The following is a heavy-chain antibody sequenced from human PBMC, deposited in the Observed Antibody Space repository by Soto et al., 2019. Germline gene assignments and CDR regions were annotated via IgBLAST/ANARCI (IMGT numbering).Heavy chain of an antibody. CDR2: ISTYNGNT. CDR3: ARDEYNNGRNWLNP. J-gene: IGHJ5*02. Sequence: QVELVQSGPEVKKPGASVKVSCKASGYSFSNSGFSWMRQAPGQGLEWMGWISTYNGNTNYAQKFQGRLSMTRDTSTTTAFMELTTLRSDDTAVYYCARDEYNNGRNWLNPWGKGPLVTVTS. D-gene: IGHD2-8*01. V-gene: IGHV1-18*01. CDR1: GYSFSNSG.